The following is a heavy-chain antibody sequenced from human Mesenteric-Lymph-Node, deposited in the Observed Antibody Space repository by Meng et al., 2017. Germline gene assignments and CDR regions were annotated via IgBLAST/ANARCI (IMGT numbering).Heavy chain of an antibody. D-gene: IGHD3-10*01. Sequence: GESLMISCASSGFTFSTYAMSWVRQAPGKGLEWVSAISGSGSSTYYAESVKGRFTISRDNSKNTLYLQMNSLSAEDTAVYYCAKKGHVVWFGELSETYNFDYWGQGTLVTVSS. J-gene: IGHJ4*02. CDR2: ISGSGSST. CDR1: GFTFSTYA. V-gene: IGHV3-23*01. CDR3: AKKGHVVWFGELSETYNFDY.